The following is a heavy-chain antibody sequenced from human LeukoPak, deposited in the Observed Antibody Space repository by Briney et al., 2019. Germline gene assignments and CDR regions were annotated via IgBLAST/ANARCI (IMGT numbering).Heavy chain of an antibody. Sequence: GGSLRLSCTASGFIFSNYWMNWVRQAPGKGLEWVAQINQDGSKEYYIDSVKARFSISRDNTRNSLSLQMNSLRAEDTAVYYCVRDGGVSGYDLLDYWGQGTLVTVSS. CDR3: VRDGGVSGYDLLDY. J-gene: IGHJ4*02. V-gene: IGHV3-7*01. CDR1: GFIFSNYW. CDR2: INQDGSKE. D-gene: IGHD5-12*01.